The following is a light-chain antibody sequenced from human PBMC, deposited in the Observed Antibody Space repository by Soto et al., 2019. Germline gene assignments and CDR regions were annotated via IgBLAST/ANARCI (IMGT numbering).Light chain of an antibody. CDR3: QQYGSSPWT. CDR1: QSVTSTY. J-gene: IGKJ1*01. V-gene: IGKV3-20*01. CDR2: GAS. Sequence: EIVLTQSPDTLSLSPGERATLSCRASQSVTSTYLAWYQQKPGQAPRLLIYGASSRATGITDRFSGSGSGTDFTLSIGRLEPEDFAVYYYQQYGSSPWTFGQGTKVEIK.